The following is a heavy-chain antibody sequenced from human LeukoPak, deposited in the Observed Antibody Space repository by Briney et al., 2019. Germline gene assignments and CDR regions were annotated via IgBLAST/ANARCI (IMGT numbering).Heavy chain of an antibody. Sequence: EASVKVSCKASGYTFTGYCMHWVRQAPGQGLEWMGWINPNSGGTNYAQKFQGRVTMTRDTSISTAYMELSRLRSGDTAVYYCARTDIVVVPAAIFYLDYWGQGTLVTVSS. CDR1: GYTFTGYC. V-gene: IGHV1-2*02. CDR3: ARTDIVVVPAAIFYLDY. D-gene: IGHD2-2*02. J-gene: IGHJ4*02. CDR2: INPNSGGT.